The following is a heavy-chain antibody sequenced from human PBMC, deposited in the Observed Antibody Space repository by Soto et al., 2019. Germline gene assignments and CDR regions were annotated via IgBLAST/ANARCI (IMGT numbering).Heavy chain of an antibody. CDR3: AKDEAKYCSGGSCYYDY. D-gene: IGHD2-15*01. J-gene: IGHJ4*02. CDR1: GFTFSSYA. V-gene: IGHV3-23*01. CDR2: ISGSGGST. Sequence: EVQLLESGGGLVQPGGSLRLSCAASGFTFSSYAMSWVRQAPGKGLEWVSAISGSGGSTYYADSVKGRFTISRDNSKNTLYLQMNSLTAEDTAVYYCAKDEAKYCSGGSCYYDYWGQGTLVTVSS.